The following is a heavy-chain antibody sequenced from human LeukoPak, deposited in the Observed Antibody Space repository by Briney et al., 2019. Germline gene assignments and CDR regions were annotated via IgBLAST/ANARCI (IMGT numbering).Heavy chain of an antibody. CDR2: IYHSGST. D-gene: IGHD4-11*01. V-gene: IGHV4-4*02. CDR1: GGSISSSNW. CDR3: ARDNSFTSLFDY. J-gene: IGHJ4*02. Sequence: SETLSLTCAVSGGSISSSNWWSWVRQPPGKGLEWIGEIYHSGSTNYNPSLKSRVTISVDKSKNQFSLKVTSVTAADTAVYFCARDNSFTSLFDYWGQGTLVTVSS.